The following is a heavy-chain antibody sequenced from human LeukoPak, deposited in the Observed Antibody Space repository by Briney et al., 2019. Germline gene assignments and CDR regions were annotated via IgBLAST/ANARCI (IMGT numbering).Heavy chain of an antibody. J-gene: IGHJ4*02. Sequence: PGGSLRLSCAASGFTFTTYAMSWVRQAPGKGLEWVSGISGSGGSTYLADSVKGRFTISRDNSNNTLYLQMNSLRAEATAVYYCAKEWGSYKSSWYTFWGQGTLVAVSS. CDR3: AKEWGSYKSSWYTF. CDR1: GFTFTTYA. D-gene: IGHD1-14*01. V-gene: IGHV3-23*01. CDR2: ISGSGGST.